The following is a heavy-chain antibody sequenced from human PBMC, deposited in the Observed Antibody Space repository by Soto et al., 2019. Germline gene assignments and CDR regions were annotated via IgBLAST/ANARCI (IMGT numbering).Heavy chain of an antibody. CDR1: GGSISSGDYY. CDR3: ASRHSSPYFDY. Sequence: QVQLQESGPGLVKPSQTLSLTCTVSGGSISSGDYYWSWIRQPPGKGLEWIGSIYYSGSTYNNPTLMSRGTISVDTSKNQFSLKLNSVTAADTAVYYCASRHSSPYFDYWGQGTLVTVSS. D-gene: IGHD6-13*01. CDR2: IYYSGST. J-gene: IGHJ4*02. V-gene: IGHV4-30-4*01.